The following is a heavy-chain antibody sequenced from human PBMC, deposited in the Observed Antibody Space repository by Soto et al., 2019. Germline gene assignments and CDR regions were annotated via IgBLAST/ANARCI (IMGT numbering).Heavy chain of an antibody. D-gene: IGHD2-15*01. Sequence: QVQLVQSGAEVKRPGASLKVSCKASGYTFTTYGFNWVRQAPGQVLEWMGWISPYNGDTNYAQNFQGRVTLTTDTSTSTAYMELRSLTSDDTAVYYCARTPRAQMIVLEAATRFDYWGQGTLVTVSS. V-gene: IGHV1-18*04. CDR3: ARTPRAQMIVLEAATRFDY. CDR2: ISPYNGDT. J-gene: IGHJ4*02. CDR1: GYTFTTYG.